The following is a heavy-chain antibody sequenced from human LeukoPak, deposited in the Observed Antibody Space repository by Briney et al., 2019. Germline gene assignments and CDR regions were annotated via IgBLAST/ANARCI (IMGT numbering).Heavy chain of an antibody. CDR1: GFTLSDYY. J-gene: IGHJ6*03. CDR3: ARDTRGVVGATRRLYYYYYYMDV. CDR2: ISSSGSTI. Sequence: PGGSLRLSCAASGFTLSDYYMSWIRQAPGKGLEWVSYISSSGSTIYYADSVKGRFTISRDNAKNSLYLQMNSLRAEDTAVYYCARDTRGVVGATRRLYYYYYYMDVWGKGTTVTVSS. D-gene: IGHD1-26*01. V-gene: IGHV3-11*04.